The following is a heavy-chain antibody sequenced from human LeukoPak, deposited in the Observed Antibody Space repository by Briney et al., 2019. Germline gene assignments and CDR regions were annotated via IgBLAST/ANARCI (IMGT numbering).Heavy chain of an antibody. D-gene: IGHD4-17*01. V-gene: IGHV1-2*02. CDR1: GYTFTGYY. Sequence: ASVKVSCKASGYTFTGYYMHWVRQAPGQGLEWMGWINPNSGGTNYAQKFQGRVTMTRDTSISTAYMELSRLRSDDTAVYYCARGRDDYGDYTIYYYYYYMDVWGKGTTVTISS. CDR2: INPNSGGT. J-gene: IGHJ6*03. CDR3: ARGRDDYGDYTIYYYYYYMDV.